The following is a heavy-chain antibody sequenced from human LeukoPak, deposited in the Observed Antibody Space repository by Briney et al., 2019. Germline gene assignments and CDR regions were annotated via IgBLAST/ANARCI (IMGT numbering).Heavy chain of an antibody. J-gene: IGHJ3*02. V-gene: IGHV3-9*01. Sequence: PGGSLRLSCAASGFTFDDYGMHWVRQAPGKGLDWVSGISWNGGRILYADSVKGRFTISRDNAKKSLYLQMNSLRPEDTALYYCAKAPGVAGTDAFDTWGQGTMATVSS. D-gene: IGHD6-19*01. CDR2: ISWNGGRI. CDR1: GFTFDDYG. CDR3: AKAPGVAGTDAFDT.